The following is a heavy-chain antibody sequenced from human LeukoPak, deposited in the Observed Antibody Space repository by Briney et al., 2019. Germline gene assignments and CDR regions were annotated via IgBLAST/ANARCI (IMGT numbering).Heavy chain of an antibody. Sequence: GGSLRLSCAASGFSVNINYMSWVRQAPGKGLEWVSVIYSGDSTYYADSVKGRFTISRDNSKNTLYLQMNSLRAEDTAVYYCARGQNTAWTYWGQGTLVTVSS. D-gene: IGHD3/OR15-3a*01. J-gene: IGHJ4*02. CDR3: ARGQNTAWTY. V-gene: IGHV3-66*02. CDR2: IYSGDST. CDR1: GFSVNINY.